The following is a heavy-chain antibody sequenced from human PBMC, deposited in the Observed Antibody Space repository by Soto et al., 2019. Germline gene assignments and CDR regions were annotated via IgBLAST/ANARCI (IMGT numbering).Heavy chain of an antibody. CDR1: GGSIRDGNYY. CDR2: VYYSGST. CDR3: ARYVPLATPAPKCVDV. J-gene: IGHJ6*02. Sequence: SETLSLTCTFSGGSIRDGNYYWSWIRQPPGKGLEWIGNVYYSGSTKYNPSLESRVTMSVDTSKNQFSLSLSSVTAADTAVYYCARYVPLATPAPKCVDVSGQGTTVTL. V-gene: IGHV4-61*01. D-gene: IGHD3-10*02.